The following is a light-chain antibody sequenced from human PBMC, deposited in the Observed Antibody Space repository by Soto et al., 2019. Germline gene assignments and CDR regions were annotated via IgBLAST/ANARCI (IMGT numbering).Light chain of an antibody. Sequence: EIVMTQSPATLSVSPGERATLSCRASQSVSSSSYLAWYQQKPGQAPRLLIYGASSRATGIPDRFSGSGSGTEFTLTISSLQPDDFATYYCQHYNSYSEAFGQGTKVDIK. CDR2: GAS. V-gene: IGKV3D-15*01. J-gene: IGKJ1*01. CDR1: QSVSSS. CDR3: QHYNSYSEA.